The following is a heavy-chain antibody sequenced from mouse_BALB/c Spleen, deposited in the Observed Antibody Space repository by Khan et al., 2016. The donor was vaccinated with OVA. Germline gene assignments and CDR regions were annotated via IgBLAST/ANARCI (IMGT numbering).Heavy chain of an antibody. CDR1: GYTFINYW. D-gene: IGHD1-1*01. CDR2: INPSTGYT. V-gene: IGHV1-7*01. Sequence: QVQLKQSGAELAKPGASVKMSCKASGYTFINYWILWIKQRPGQGLEWIGYINPSTGYTEYNQNFKEKATLTADKSSSTAYLQLSSLTSEDSTVYYGARRGLRWDFDYWGQGNTLTGAS. CDR3: ARRGLRWDFDY. J-gene: IGHJ2*01.